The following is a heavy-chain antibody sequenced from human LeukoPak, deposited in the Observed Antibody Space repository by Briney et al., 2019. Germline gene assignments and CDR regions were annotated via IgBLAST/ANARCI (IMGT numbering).Heavy chain of an antibody. Sequence: GGSLRLSCAASGFTFSSYGMHWVRQAPGKGLEWVAIIWYDGSNKYYADSVKGRFTISRDNSENTLYLQMNSLRAEDTAVYYCAKDGTTVTTLNYFDYWGQGTLVTVSS. D-gene: IGHD4-17*01. CDR2: IWYDGSNK. CDR3: AKDGTTVTTLNYFDY. V-gene: IGHV3-33*06. CDR1: GFTFSSYG. J-gene: IGHJ4*02.